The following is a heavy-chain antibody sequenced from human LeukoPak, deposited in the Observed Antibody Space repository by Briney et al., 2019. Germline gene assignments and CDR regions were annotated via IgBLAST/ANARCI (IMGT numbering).Heavy chain of an antibody. CDR2: IRSKANSYAT. D-gene: IGHD1-26*01. Sequence: GGSVRLSCAASGFTFSGSAMHWVRQASGKGLEWVGRIRSKANSYATAYAASVKGIFTISRDDAKNTAYLQMNSLKTEDTAVYYCTPGRGGIVGATVDYWGQGTLVTVSS. CDR1: GFTFSGSA. V-gene: IGHV3-73*01. CDR3: TPGRGGIVGATVDY. J-gene: IGHJ4*02.